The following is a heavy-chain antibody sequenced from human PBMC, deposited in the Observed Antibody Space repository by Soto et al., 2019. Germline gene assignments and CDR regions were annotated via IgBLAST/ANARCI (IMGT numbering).Heavy chain of an antibody. V-gene: IGHV4-59*08. CDR3: ARMSSGWTLLDY. J-gene: IGHJ4*02. Sequence: SETLSLTCTVSGGSISSYYWSWIRQPPGKGLEWIGYIYYSGSTNYNPSLKSRVNISVDTSKNQFSLKLSSVTAADTAVYYCARMSSGWTLLDYWGQGTLVTVPQ. CDR2: IYYSGST. D-gene: IGHD6-19*01. CDR1: GGSISSYY.